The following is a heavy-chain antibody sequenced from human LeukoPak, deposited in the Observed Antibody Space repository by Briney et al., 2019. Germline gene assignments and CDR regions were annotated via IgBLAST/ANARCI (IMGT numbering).Heavy chain of an antibody. Sequence: EASVKVSCXASGYTFTGYYMHWVRQAPGQGLEWMGWINPNSGGTNYAQKFQGRVTMTRDTSISTAYMELSRLRSDDTAVYYCARDRRPYNWNFPDYWGQGTLVTVSS. CDR1: GYTFTGYY. J-gene: IGHJ4*02. D-gene: IGHD1-7*01. CDR2: INPNSGGT. V-gene: IGHV1-2*02. CDR3: ARDRRPYNWNFPDY.